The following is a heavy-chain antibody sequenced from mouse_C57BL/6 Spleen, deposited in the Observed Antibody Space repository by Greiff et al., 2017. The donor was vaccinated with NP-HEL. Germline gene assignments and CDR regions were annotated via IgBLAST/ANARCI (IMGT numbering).Heavy chain of an antibody. V-gene: IGHV1-85*01. J-gene: IGHJ3*01. D-gene: IGHD1-1*01. CDR2: IYPRDGST. CDR3: ARGDGSPWFAY. Sequence: VQLVESGPELVKPGASVKLSCKASGYTFTSYDINWVKQRPGQGLEWIGWIYPRDGSTKYNEKFKGKATLTVDTSSSTAYMELHSLTSEDSAVYFCARGDGSPWFAYWGQGTLVTVSA. CDR1: GYTFTSYD.